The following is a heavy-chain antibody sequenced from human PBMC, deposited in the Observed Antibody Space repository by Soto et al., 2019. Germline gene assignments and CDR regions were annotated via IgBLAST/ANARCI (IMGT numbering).Heavy chain of an antibody. CDR2: ISGSGGST. Sequence: PGGSLRLSWAASGFTFSSHAMSWVRQAPGKGLEWVSAISGSGGSTYYADSVKGRFTISRDNSKNTLYLQMNSLRAEDTAVYYCAKDQLLWFGESPNYFDYWGQGTLVTVS. CDR1: GFTFSSHA. CDR3: AKDQLLWFGESPNYFDY. J-gene: IGHJ4*02. D-gene: IGHD3-10*01. V-gene: IGHV3-23*01.